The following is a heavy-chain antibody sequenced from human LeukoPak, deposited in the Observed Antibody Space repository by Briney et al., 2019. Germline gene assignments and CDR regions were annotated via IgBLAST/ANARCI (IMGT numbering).Heavy chain of an antibody. CDR1: GGSISSYY. CDR2: IYYSGST. CDR3: ARGGYSSSWYRPYYYGMDV. Sequence: SETLSLTCTVSGGSISSYYWSWIRQPPGKGLECFAYIYYSGSTNYNPSLKSRVTISVDTSKNQFSLKLSSVTAADTAVYYCARGGYSSSWYRPYYYGMDVWGQGTTVTVSS. V-gene: IGHV4-59*08. J-gene: IGHJ6*02. D-gene: IGHD6-13*01.